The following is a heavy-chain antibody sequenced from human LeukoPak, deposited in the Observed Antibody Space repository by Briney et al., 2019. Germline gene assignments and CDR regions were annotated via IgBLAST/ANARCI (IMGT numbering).Heavy chain of an antibody. CDR3: ARVSAAGHYYYYYMDV. Sequence: GGSLRLSCAASGFTFSGSTMNWVRQAPGKGLEWVSFISTSSSYIYYADSVRGRFTISRDNAKNSLYLQMNSLRAEDTAVYYCARVSAAGHYYYYYMDVWGKGTTVTVSS. CDR2: ISTSSSYI. J-gene: IGHJ6*03. CDR1: GFTFSGST. D-gene: IGHD6-13*01. V-gene: IGHV3-21*01.